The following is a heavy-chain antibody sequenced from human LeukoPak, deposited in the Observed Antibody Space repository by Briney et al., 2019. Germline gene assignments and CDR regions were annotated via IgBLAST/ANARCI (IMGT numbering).Heavy chain of an antibody. D-gene: IGHD2-2*02. J-gene: IGHJ6*02. V-gene: IGHV1-46*01. CDR1: GYTFTSYY. CDR3: ARDRDIVVVPAAIIPRYYYYGMDV. Sequence: ASVKVSCKASGYTFTSYYMHWVRQAPGQGLEWMGIINPSGGSTSYAQKLQGRVTMTTDTSTSTAYMELRSLRSDDTAVYYCARDRDIVVVPAAIIPRYYYYGMDVWGQGTTVTVSS. CDR2: INPSGGST.